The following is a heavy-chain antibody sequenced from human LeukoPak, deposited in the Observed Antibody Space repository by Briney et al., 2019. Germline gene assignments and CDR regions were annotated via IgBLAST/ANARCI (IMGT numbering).Heavy chain of an antibody. V-gene: IGHV4-39*01. J-gene: IGHJ4*02. CDR1: GGSISSSSCY. CDR2: IYYSGST. D-gene: IGHD5-18*01. Sequence: SETLSLTCTVSGGSISSSSCYWGWIRQPPGKGLEWIGSIYYSGSTYYNPSLKSRVTISVDTSKNQFSLKLSSVTAADTAVYYCANSYGYYYFDYWGQGTLVTVSS. CDR3: ANSYGYYYFDY.